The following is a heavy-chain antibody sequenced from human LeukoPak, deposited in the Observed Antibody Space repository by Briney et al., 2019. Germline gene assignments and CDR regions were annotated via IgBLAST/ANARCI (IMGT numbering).Heavy chain of an antibody. CDR1: GFTFSSYS. D-gene: IGHD3-22*01. V-gene: IGHV3-21*01. CDR3: AREASYDSSGYYYVGVYYFDY. CDR2: ISSSSSYI. Sequence: PGESLRLSCAASGFTFSSYSMNWVRQAPGKGLEWVSSISSSSSYIYYADSVKGRFTISRDNAKNSLYLQMNSLRAEDTAVYYCAREASYDSSGYYYVGVYYFDYWGQGTLVTVSS. J-gene: IGHJ4*02.